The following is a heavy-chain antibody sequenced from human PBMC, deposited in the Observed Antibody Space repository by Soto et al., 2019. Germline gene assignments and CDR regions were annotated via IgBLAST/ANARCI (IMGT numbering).Heavy chain of an antibody. Sequence: SSVKVSCKASGGTFSSYAISWVRQAPGQGLEWMGGIIPIFGTANYAQKFQGRVTITADESTSTAYMELSSLRSEDTAVYYCARDTRYGDDYYSYYGMDVWGQGTTVTLS. CDR3: ARDTRYGDDYYSYYGMDV. J-gene: IGHJ6*02. CDR2: IIPIFGTA. V-gene: IGHV1-69*13. D-gene: IGHD4-17*01. CDR1: GGTFSSYA.